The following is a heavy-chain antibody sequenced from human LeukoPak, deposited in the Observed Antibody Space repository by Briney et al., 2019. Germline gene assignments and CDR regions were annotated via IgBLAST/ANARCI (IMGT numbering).Heavy chain of an antibody. J-gene: IGHJ6*03. CDR1: GYTFTGYY. Sequence: ASVKVSCKASGYTFTGYYMHWVRQAPGQGLEWMGWINPNSGGTNYAQKFQGRVTMTRDTPISTAYMELSRLRSDDTAVYYCARDPSGYYYMDVWGKGTTVTVSS. CDR2: INPNSGGT. CDR3: ARDPSGYYYMDV. V-gene: IGHV1-2*02.